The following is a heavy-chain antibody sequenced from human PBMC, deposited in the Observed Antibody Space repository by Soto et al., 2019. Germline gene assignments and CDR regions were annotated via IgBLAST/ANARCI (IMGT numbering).Heavy chain of an antibody. Sequence: QVQLEQSGAEVKKPGSSVKVSCKASGGTFSSYVISWVRQAPGQGLEWMGGIIPMYGTVNYAQRFQDRVTITADTFASTAYMELSSLRSDDTAVYYCARDLGGCSGGSCRYNWFDPWGQGTLVTVSS. V-gene: IGHV1-69*06. D-gene: IGHD2-15*01. J-gene: IGHJ5*02. CDR2: IIPMYGTV. CDR1: GGTFSSYV. CDR3: ARDLGGCSGGSCRYNWFDP.